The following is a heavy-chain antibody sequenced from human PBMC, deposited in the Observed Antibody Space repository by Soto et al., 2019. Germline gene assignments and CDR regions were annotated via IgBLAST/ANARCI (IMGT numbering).Heavy chain of an antibody. CDR3: ARGRGYSYGPYYFGY. D-gene: IGHD5-18*01. CDR1: GGSISSEGYY. Sequence: PSETLSLTCTVSGGSISSEGYYWSWFRQLPGKGLEWIGDIYYSGTTYHNPSLRSRLTISGDASKNQFSLKLSSVTAADTALYYCARGRGYSYGPYYFGYWGQGTLVTVSS. J-gene: IGHJ4*02. CDR2: IYYSGTT. V-gene: IGHV4-31*02.